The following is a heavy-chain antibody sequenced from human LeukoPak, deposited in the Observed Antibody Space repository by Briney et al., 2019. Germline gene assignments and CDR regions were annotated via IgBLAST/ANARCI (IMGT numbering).Heavy chain of an antibody. CDR3: ARGRNIEMTTMSGGSDY. J-gene: IGHJ4*02. V-gene: IGHV1-2*02. CDR1: GYTFTDYY. Sequence: ASVKVSCKASGYTFTDYYMHWVRQAPGQGLEWMGWLNPNSGDTNYAQKFQGRVSMTRDTSNSTAYMDLSGLRSDDTAVYYCARGRNIEMTTMSGGSDYWGQGTLVTVSS. D-gene: IGHD5-24*01. CDR2: LNPNSGDT.